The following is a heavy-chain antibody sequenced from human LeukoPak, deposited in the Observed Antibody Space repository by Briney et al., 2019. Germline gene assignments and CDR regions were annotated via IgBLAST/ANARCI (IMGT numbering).Heavy chain of an antibody. Sequence: KPSETLSLTCTVSGGSISSSSYYWGWIRQPPRKGLEWIVSIYYSGSTYYNPSLKSRVTISVDTSKNQFSLKLSSVTAADTAVYYCARSVYGVVITHDAFDVWGQGTMVTVSS. CDR2: IYYSGST. D-gene: IGHD3-3*01. CDR3: ARSVYGVVITHDAFDV. J-gene: IGHJ3*01. CDR1: GGSISSSSYY. V-gene: IGHV4-39*01.